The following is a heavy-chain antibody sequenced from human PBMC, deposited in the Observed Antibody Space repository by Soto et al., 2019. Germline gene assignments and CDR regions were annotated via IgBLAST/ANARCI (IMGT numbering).Heavy chain of an antibody. CDR1: GFTFSLYS. CDR2: ITSSSSYI. J-gene: IGHJ4*02. Sequence: GSLRLSCAASGFTFSLYSMIWVRQAPGKGLEWVASITSSSSYIYYEDSLKSRFTISRDNAKNSLFLQLDSLRAEDTAVYFCARSQRGRTAFTLDYWGQGALVTVSS. D-gene: IGHD3-16*01. V-gene: IGHV3-21*04. CDR3: ARSQRGRTAFTLDY.